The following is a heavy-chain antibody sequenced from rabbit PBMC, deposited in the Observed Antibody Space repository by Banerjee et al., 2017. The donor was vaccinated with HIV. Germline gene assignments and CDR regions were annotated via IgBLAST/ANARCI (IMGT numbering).Heavy chain of an antibody. V-gene: IGHV1S45*01. J-gene: IGHJ4*01. CDR2: IDPVFGAT. CDR3: ARDFAGYIGFGYYFNL. D-gene: IGHD7-1*01. CDR1: GFSFNNKYV. Sequence: QEQLEESGGDLVKPEGSLTLTCTAPGFSFNNKYVMCWVRQAPGKGLEWIGYIDPVFGATYYASWVNGRFSISRENTQNTVSLQMNSLTAADTASYFCARDFAGYIGFGYYFNLWGPGILVTVS.